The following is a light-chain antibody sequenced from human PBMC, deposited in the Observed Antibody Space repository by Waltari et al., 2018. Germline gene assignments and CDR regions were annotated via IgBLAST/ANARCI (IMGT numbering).Light chain of an antibody. Sequence: NFMLIQPHSVSESPGKTVTISCTRSGASIASTYVQCYHQRPGSATTTVIYEDNLRPPGVPDRFSGSVDSSSNSASLTISGLRTDDEADYYCQSYDITNWVFGGGTKLTVL. CDR3: QSYDITNWV. CDR2: EDN. CDR1: GASIASTY. V-gene: IGLV6-57*04. J-gene: IGLJ3*02.